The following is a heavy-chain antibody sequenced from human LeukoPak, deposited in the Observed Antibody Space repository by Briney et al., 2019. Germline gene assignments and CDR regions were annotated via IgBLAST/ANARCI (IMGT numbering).Heavy chain of an antibody. CDR1: GFTFSSYW. Sequence: GGALRLSCAASGFTFSSYWMSWVRQAPGKGLEWVANIKQDGSEKYYVDSVKGRFTISRDNAKNSLYLQMHSLRAEDTAVYYCAKGYSYGRFDYWGQGTLVTVSS. CDR3: AKGYSYGRFDY. D-gene: IGHD5-18*01. J-gene: IGHJ4*02. V-gene: IGHV3-7*03. CDR2: IKQDGSEK.